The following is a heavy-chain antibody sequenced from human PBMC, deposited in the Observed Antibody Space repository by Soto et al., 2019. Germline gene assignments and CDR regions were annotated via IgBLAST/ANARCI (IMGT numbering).Heavy chain of an antibody. J-gene: IGHJ4*02. V-gene: IGHV4-59*01. D-gene: IGHD3-22*01. CDR1: GDSISSYY. CDR2: LYYGRSA. Sequence: QVQLQESGPGLVKPSETLSLTCAVSGDSISSYYCMWIRQPPGKGLESIGYLYYGRSANYNPSLKSRVTLSVDTSTNQCALTLSSMTAAHTAVYYCALRSMAVVPEYWGQGTLVTVSS. CDR3: ALRSMAVVPEY.